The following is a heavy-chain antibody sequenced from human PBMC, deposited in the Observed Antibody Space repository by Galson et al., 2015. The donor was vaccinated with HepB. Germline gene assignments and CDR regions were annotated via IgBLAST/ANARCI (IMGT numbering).Heavy chain of an antibody. CDR2: IWYDGSNK. Sequence: SLRLSCAASGFTFSSYGMHWVRQAPGKGLEWVAVIWYDGSNKYYADSVKGRFTISRDNSKNTLYLQMNSLRAEDTAVYYCARDTAGGYSSGAAFDYWGQGTLVTVSS. J-gene: IGHJ4*02. V-gene: IGHV3-33*08. CDR1: GFTFSSYG. CDR3: ARDTAGGYSSGAAFDY. D-gene: IGHD4-11*01.